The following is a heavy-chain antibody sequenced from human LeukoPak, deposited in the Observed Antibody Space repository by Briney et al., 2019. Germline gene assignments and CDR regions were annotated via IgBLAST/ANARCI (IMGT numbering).Heavy chain of an antibody. CDR3: ARDGVRDYNWNDFVSNWVDP. CDR2: ISAYNGNT. Sequence: ASVKVSCKASGHTFTSYGISWVRQAPGQGVEWMGWISAYNGNTKYAQKVQGRVTMTTDTSTSTAYMELRSLRSDDTAVYYCARDGVRDYNWNDFVSNWVDPWGQGTLVTVSS. D-gene: IGHD1-1*01. V-gene: IGHV1-18*04. J-gene: IGHJ5*02. CDR1: GHTFTSYG.